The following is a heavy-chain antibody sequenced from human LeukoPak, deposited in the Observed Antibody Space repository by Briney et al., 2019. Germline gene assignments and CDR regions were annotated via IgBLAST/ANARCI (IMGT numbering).Heavy chain of an antibody. CDR2: ISYDGSNK. CDR3: ARSRRGNCSGGSCYQFAFVY. J-gene: IGHJ4*02. CDR1: GFTFSSYA. D-gene: IGHD2-15*01. V-gene: IGHV3-30*04. Sequence: PGGSLRLSCAASGFTFSSYAMHWVRQAPGKGLEWVAVISYDGSNKYYADSVKGRFTISRDNFKNTLYLQMNSLRAEDTAVYYCARSRRGNCSGGSCYQFAFVYWGQGTLVTVSS.